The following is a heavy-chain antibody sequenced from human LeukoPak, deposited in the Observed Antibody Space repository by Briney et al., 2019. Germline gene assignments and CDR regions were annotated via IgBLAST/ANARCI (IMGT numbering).Heavy chain of an antibody. CDR2: IYYSGST. D-gene: IGHD6-19*01. J-gene: IGHJ3*02. CDR3: ARHVIPSHQNIAVAGKGAFDI. Sequence: SETLSLTCTVSGGSISCADYYWSWIRQPPGKGLEWIGYIYYSGSTYYNPSLKSRVTISLDTSKNQFSLKLSSVTAADTAVYYCARHVIPSHQNIAVAGKGAFDIWGQGTMVTVSS. V-gene: IGHV4-30-4*08. CDR1: GGSISCADYY.